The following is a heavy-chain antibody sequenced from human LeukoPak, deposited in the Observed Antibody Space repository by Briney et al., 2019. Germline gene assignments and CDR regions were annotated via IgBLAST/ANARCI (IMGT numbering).Heavy chain of an antibody. J-gene: IGHJ6*02. CDR3: AKEHIAAAGTVDYYYYGMDV. Sequence: GGSLRLSCAASGFTFDDYAMHWVRHAPGKGLEWVSGISWNSGSIGYADSVKGRFTISRDNAKNSLYLQMNSLRAEDTALYYCAKEHIAAAGTVDYYYYGMDVWGQGTTVTVSS. CDR2: ISWNSGSI. D-gene: IGHD6-13*01. CDR1: GFTFDDYA. V-gene: IGHV3-9*01.